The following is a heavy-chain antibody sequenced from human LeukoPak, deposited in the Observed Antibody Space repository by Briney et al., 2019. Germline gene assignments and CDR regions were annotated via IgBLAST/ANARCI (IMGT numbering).Heavy chain of an antibody. CDR1: GYTFTSYG. CDR3: ARDGSSGWLDAFDI. CDR2: ISAYNGNT. J-gene: IGHJ3*02. D-gene: IGHD6-19*01. Sequence: ASVKVSCKASGYTFTSYGISWVRQAPGQGLEWMGWISAYNGNTNYAQKFQGWVTMTRDTSISTAYMELSRLRSDDTAVYYCARDGSSGWLDAFDIWGQGTMVTVSS. V-gene: IGHV1-18*01.